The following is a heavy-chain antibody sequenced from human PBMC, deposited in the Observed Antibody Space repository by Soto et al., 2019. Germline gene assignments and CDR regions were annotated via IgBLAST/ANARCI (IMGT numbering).Heavy chain of an antibody. V-gene: IGHV4-59*01. D-gene: IGHD5-18*01. CDR3: ARSGDSFGFTDY. J-gene: IGHJ4*02. CDR1: GGSITGYY. Sequence: VQLQESGPGRVKPSETLSLTCTVSGGSITGYYWTWIRQPPGKGREWIGYVFYKGNTNYNPSLKSRVTLSVDTSANQFSLRLSSVTAADTAVSYCARSGDSFGFTDYWGQGTLVTVSS. CDR2: VFYKGNT.